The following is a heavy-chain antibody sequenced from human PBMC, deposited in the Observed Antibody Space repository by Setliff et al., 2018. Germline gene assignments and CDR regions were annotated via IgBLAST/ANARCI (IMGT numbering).Heavy chain of an antibody. CDR3: GRDLTGKDDY. CDR1: GFTFSRYW. V-gene: IGHV3-74*01. Sequence: GGSLRLSCVASGFTFSRYWMHWVRQVPGKGLVWVSRINEDGGVTNYADPVKGRFTISRDNAKNTLYLEINSLRAEDTAVYYCGRDLTGKDDYWGQGTLVTVSS. J-gene: IGHJ4*02. D-gene: IGHD3-9*01. CDR2: INEDGGVT.